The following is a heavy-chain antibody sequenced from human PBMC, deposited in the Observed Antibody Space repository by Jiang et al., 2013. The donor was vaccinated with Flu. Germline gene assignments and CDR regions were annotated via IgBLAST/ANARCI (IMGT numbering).Heavy chain of an antibody. Sequence: GSGLVKPSETLSLTCTVSGDFITSYQWSWIRQPPGKGLEWIGHIYYNGNTNYNTSLKSRATISVDVSKNQFSLKLRSVTAADTAVYYCARIKWHLMYGYFYGMDVWGQGTTVTVSS. V-gene: IGHV4-59*01. CDR1: GDFITSYQ. J-gene: IGHJ6*02. CDR2: IYYNGNT. CDR3: ARIKWHLMYGYFYGMDV. D-gene: IGHD4-17*01.